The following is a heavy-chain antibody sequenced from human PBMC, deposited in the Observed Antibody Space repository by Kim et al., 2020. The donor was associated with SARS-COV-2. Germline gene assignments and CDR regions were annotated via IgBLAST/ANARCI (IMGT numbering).Heavy chain of an antibody. J-gene: IGHJ4*02. V-gene: IGHV3-7*01. CDR2: INEDGSKI. CDR3: ARGGVAPGAY. D-gene: IGHD2-15*01. CDR1: GFTFSTYW. Sequence: GGSLRLSCAASGFTFSTYWMLWFRQAPEKGLEWVANINEDGSKIYYLDSVKGRFTISRDNAKNSVYLQMNSLRVEDTAVYYCARGGVAPGAYWGQGTLVAVSS.